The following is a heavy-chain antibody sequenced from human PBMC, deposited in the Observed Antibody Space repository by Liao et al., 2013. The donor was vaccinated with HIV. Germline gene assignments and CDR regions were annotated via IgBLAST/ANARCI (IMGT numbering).Heavy chain of an antibody. D-gene: IGHD3-22*01. J-gene: IGHJ4*02. V-gene: IGHV4-39*07. CDR2: LYFSGST. CDR3: ARGNNYYDRSGYLNY. CDR1: GDSISSSSPY. Sequence: QLQLQESGPGLVKPSETLSLTCTVSGDSISSSSPYWGWIRQPPGKGLEWIGSLYFSGSTYYNPSLKSRVSMSLETSKNQFSLKLNSVTAADTAVYYCARGNNYYDRSGYLNYWGQGTLVTVSS.